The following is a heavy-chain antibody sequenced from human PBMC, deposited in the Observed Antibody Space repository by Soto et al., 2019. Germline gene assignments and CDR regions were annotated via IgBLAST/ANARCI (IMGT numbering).Heavy chain of an antibody. J-gene: IGHJ4*02. D-gene: IGHD6-19*01. CDR2: IYNSGST. CDR1: GYSVSDSNW. Sequence: SETLSLTCAVSGYSVSDSNWWGWIRQPPGKGLEWMGHIYNSGSTYYKSSLKGRVTMSIDTSKNQFSLRLYSVTAVDTAVYYCARKYGIPVAGTFDYWGQGVLVTVSS. CDR3: ARKYGIPVAGTFDY. V-gene: IGHV4-28*01.